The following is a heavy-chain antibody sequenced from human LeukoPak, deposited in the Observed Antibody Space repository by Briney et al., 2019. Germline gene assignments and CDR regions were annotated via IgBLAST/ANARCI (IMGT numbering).Heavy chain of an antibody. CDR3: AREGSDLDYSSSVDWFDP. CDR2: INPNSGGT. CDR1: GYTFTGYY. V-gene: IGHV1-2*02. Sequence: ALVKVSCKASGYTFTGYYMHWVRQAPGQGLEWMGWINPNSGGTNYAQKFQGRVTMTRDTSISTAYMELSRLRSDDTAVYYCAREGSDLDYSSSVDWFDPWGQGTLVTVSS. D-gene: IGHD6-6*01. J-gene: IGHJ5*02.